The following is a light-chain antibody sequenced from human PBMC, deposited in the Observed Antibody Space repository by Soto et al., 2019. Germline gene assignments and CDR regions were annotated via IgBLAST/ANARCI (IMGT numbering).Light chain of an antibody. CDR1: SSDVGVYNY. CDR3: CSYAGSYTVV. CDR2: DVS. Sequence: QSALTQPRSVSGSPGQSVTISCSGTSSDVGVYNYVSWYQQHPGNAPKLMIYDVSKRPSGVPDRFSGSKSGNTASLTISGLQAEDEADYYCCSYAGSYTVVFGGGTKLTVL. V-gene: IGLV2-11*01. J-gene: IGLJ2*01.